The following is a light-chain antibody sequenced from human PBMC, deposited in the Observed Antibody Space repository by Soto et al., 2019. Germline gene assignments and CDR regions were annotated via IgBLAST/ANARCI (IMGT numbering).Light chain of an antibody. V-gene: IGLV1-40*01. J-gene: IGLJ2*01. CDR1: RSNIGAGYN. CDR2: ANS. Sequence: SVLTQPPSVSGAPGQRVTISCTGSRSNIGAGYNVHWYQQVPGRAPKLLIYANSNRPSGVPDRFSASKSATSASLAINGLQAEDEADYYCQSFDSSVTDLVFGGGTKLTVL. CDR3: QSFDSSVTDLV.